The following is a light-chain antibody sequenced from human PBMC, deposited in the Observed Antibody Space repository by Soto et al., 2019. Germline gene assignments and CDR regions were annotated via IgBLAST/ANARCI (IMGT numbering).Light chain of an antibody. CDR1: SSDVGDYNY. J-gene: IGLJ2*01. CDR2: DVS. V-gene: IGLV2-14*03. CDR3: SSYTSTITVL. Sequence: QSALTQPASVSGSPGQSITISCTGTSSDVGDYNYVSWYQHHPGKAPKLMIYDVSNRPSGVSNRFSGSKSGNTASLTISGLQAEDEADYYCSSYTSTITVLFGGGTKVTVL.